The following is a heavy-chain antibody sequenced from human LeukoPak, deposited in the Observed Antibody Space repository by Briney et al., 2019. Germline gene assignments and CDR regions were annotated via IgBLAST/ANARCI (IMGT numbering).Heavy chain of an antibody. V-gene: IGHV3-7*01. CDR2: INQDGSEE. CDR1: GFTFRTYW. Sequence: LSGGSLRLSCAASGFTFRTYWMSWIRQAPGKGPEWVADINQDGSEEYYVQSVKGRFTVSRDNAQNAVFLQMTNLRADDTAVYYCARWKMERQRNAFDFWGQGTVVTVSS. J-gene: IGHJ3*01. CDR3: ARWKMERQRNAFDF. D-gene: IGHD5-24*01.